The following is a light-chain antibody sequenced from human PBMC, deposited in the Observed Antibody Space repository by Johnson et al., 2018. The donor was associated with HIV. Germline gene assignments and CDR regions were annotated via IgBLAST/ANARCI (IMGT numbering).Light chain of an antibody. V-gene: IGLV1-51*01. CDR2: DNN. CDR3: GTWYSSLSAEV. Sequence: QSVLTQPPSVSAAPGQKVTISCSGSSSNIGHNYVSWYQQLPGTAPKLLIYDNNKRPSGIPDRFSGSKSGTSATLGITGLQTVDEPYYYCGTWYSSLSAEVFGTGTKVTVL. CDR1: SSNIGHNY. J-gene: IGLJ1*01.